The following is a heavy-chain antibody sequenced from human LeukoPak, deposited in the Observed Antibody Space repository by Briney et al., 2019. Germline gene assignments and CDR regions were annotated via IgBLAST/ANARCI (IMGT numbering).Heavy chain of an antibody. CDR1: GVSINSHY. CDR3: VVSPNQDFFDY. Sequence: KPSETLSLTCTVSGVSINSHYLNWIRQPPGKGLEWIGHIQGSGRTNYNPSLKSRVTMSVDTSKRQFSLNLKSLTAAGTAVYYCVVSPNQDFFDYWGQGPLVTVSS. CDR2: IQGSGRT. V-gene: IGHV4-4*09. J-gene: IGHJ4*02.